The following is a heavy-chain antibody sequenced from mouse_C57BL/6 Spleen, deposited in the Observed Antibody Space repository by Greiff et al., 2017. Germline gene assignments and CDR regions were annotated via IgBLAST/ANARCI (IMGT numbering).Heavy chain of an antibody. CDR3: ARTGTGAMDY. J-gene: IGHJ4*01. CDR1: GFTFSDYG. V-gene: IGHV5-17*01. CDR2: ISSGSSTI. Sequence: EVKLVESGGGLVKPGGSLKLSCAASGFTFSDYGMHWVRQAPEKGLEWVAYISSGSSTIYYADTVKGRFTISRANAKNTLFLQMSSLRAEDTAMYYCARTGTGAMDYWGQGTSVTVSS. D-gene: IGHD4-1*01.